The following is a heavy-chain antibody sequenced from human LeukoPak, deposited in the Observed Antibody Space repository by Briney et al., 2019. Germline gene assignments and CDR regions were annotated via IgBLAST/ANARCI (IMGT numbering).Heavy chain of an antibody. CDR1: GFTFSSYG. J-gene: IGHJ5*02. CDR2: ISYDGSNK. D-gene: IGHD2-2*02. V-gene: IGHV3-30*18. CDR3: AKPIVVVPAAINNWFDP. Sequence: GGSLRLSCAASGFTFSSYGMHWVRQAPGKGLEWVAVISYDGSNKYYADSVKGRFTISRDNSKNTLYLQMNSLSAEDTAVYYCAKPIVVVPAAINNWFDPWGQGTLVTVSS.